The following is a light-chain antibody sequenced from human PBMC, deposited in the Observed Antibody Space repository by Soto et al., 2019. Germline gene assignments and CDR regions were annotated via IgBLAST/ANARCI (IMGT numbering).Light chain of an antibody. Sequence: DIQMTQSPSSLSASLGDRVTITCRASQGIGVYLAWFQQKPGKVPKLLIYAASALQSAVPSRFSGSGSGTAFTRTISSLQPEDFATYDCQKYNSAPLTVGGGTKVEIK. CDR3: QKYNSAPLT. V-gene: IGKV1-27*01. CDR1: QGIGVY. J-gene: IGKJ4*01. CDR2: AAS.